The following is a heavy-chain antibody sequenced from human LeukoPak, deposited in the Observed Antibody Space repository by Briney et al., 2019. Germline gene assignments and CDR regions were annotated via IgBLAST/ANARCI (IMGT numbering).Heavy chain of an antibody. CDR1: GFTFSNYA. CDR3: AKWGDYDVLTGYYVSDY. V-gene: IGHV3-23*01. D-gene: IGHD3-9*01. Sequence: GASLRLSCAASGFTFSNYAMGWVRQAPGKGLEWVSAITGGGSGIYYADSMKSRFTISRDNSKNTLYLQINSLRAEDTAVYYCAKWGDYDVLTGYYVSDYWGQGTLVTVSS. J-gene: IGHJ4*02. CDR2: ITGGGSGI.